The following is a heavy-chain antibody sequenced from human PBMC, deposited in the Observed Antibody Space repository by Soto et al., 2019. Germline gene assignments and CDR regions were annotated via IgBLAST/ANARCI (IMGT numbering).Heavy chain of an antibody. J-gene: IGHJ4*02. Sequence: GGSLRLSCVGSGFTFSSYGFHWVRQAPGKGLQWVAYISDDGGNKYYTDSVRGRFTVSRDNIKNTLSLQMDSLRTDDTAVFYCAGDNGAPPRFDNWGQGTLVTVSS. CDR3: AGDNGAPPRFDN. CDR1: GFTFSSYG. D-gene: IGHD2-8*01. CDR2: ISDDGGNK. V-gene: IGHV3-30-3*01.